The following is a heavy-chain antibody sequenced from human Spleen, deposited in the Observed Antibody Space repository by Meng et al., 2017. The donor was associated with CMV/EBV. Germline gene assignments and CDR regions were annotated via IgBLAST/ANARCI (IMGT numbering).Heavy chain of an antibody. V-gene: IGHV3-7*01. J-gene: IGHJ4*02. Sequence: GESLKISCAASGFTFSSYWTSWVRQAPGKGLEWVANIKQDGSGKYYVDSVKGRFTISRDNAKNSLYLQMNSLRAEDTAVYYCARDHDYGSGSYYKDDYWGQGTLVTVSS. CDR3: ARDHDYGSGSYYKDDY. CDR1: GFTFSSYW. D-gene: IGHD3-10*01. CDR2: IKQDGSGK.